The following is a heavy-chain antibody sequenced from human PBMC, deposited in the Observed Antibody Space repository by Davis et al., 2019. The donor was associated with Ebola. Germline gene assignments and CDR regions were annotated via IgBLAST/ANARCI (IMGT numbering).Heavy chain of an antibody. Sequence: GESLKISCAASGFTFSSYGMHWVRQAPGKGLEWVALISYDGSNKYYADSVKGRFTISRDNSKNTLYLQMNSLRAEDTAVYYCARNLRVVVPAAIIFEDYYYGMDVWGQGTTVTVSS. V-gene: IGHV3-30*03. CDR1: GFTFSSYG. CDR2: ISYDGSNK. J-gene: IGHJ6*02. CDR3: ARNLRVVVPAAIIFEDYYYGMDV. D-gene: IGHD2-2*01.